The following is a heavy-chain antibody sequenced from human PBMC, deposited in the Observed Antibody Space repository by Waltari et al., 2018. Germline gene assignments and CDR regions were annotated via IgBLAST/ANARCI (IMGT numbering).Heavy chain of an antibody. CDR2: IYYSGST. V-gene: IGHV4-39*01. CDR3: ARLGIQLWLGYFQH. CDR1: GGSISSSSYY. Sequence: QLQLQESGPGLVKPSETLSLTCPVSGGSISSSSYYWGWIRQPPGKGLEWIGSIYYSGSTYYNPSLKSRVTISVDTSKNQFSLKLSSVTAADTAVYYCARLGIQLWLGYFQHWGQGTLVTVSS. D-gene: IGHD5-18*01. J-gene: IGHJ1*01.